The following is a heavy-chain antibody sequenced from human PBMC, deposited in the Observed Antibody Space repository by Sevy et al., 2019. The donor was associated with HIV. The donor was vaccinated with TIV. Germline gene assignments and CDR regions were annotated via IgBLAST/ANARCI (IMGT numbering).Heavy chain of an antibody. CDR1: GYIFNTFA. D-gene: IGHD5-18*01. Sequence: ASVKVSCKTSGYIFNTFAISWLRQAPGQGPAWMGWISTYNNNIQYAQKFQGRVTMTKDTSTSTAYMEVKSLRSDDTAVYYCAREGYGDNGWLDPWGQGTLVTVSS. CDR2: ISTYNNNI. V-gene: IGHV1-18*01. CDR3: AREGYGDNGWLDP. J-gene: IGHJ5*02.